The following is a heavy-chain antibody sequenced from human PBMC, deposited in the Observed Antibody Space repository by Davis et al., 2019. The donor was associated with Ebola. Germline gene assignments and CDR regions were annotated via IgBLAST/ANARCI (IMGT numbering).Heavy chain of an antibody. V-gene: IGHV3-21*01. CDR3: ARDLENYYGMDV. J-gene: IGHJ6*04. Sequence: GGSLRLSCAASGFTFSSYSMNWVRQAPGKGLEWVSSISSSSSYIYYADSVKGRFTIPRDNAKNSLYLQMNSLRAEDTAVYYCARDLENYYGMDVWGKGTTVTVSS. CDR1: GFTFSSYS. CDR2: ISSSSSYI.